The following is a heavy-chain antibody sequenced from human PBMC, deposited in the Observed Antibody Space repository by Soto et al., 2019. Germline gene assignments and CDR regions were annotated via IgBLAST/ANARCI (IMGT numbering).Heavy chain of an antibody. V-gene: IGHV3-64D*06. CDR3: VKGGYRKVPDY. CDR2: ISSNGGST. D-gene: IGHD5-18*01. Sequence: PGGSLRLSCSASGFTFSSYAMHWVRQAPGKGLEYVSAISSNGGSTYYADSVKGRFTISRDNSKNTLYLQMSSLRAEDTAVYYCVKGGYRKVPDYWGQGTLVTVSS. J-gene: IGHJ4*02. CDR1: GFTFSSYA.